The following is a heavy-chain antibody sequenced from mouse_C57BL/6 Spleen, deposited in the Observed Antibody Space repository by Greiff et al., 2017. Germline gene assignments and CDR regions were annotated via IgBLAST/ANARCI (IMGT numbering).Heavy chain of an antibody. CDR2: ISYSGST. J-gene: IGHJ3*01. CDR1: GYSITSDY. Sequence: EVKLMESGPGLAKPSQTLSLTCSVTGYSITSDYWNWIRKFPGNKLEYMGYISYSGSTYYNPSLKSRISITRDTSKNQYYLQLNSVTTEDTATYYCARSPYDYGAWFAYWGQGTLVTVSA. V-gene: IGHV3-8*01. CDR3: ARSPYDYGAWFAY. D-gene: IGHD2-4*01.